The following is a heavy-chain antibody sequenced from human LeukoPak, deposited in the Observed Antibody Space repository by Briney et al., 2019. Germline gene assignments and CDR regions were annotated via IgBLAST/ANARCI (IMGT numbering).Heavy chain of an antibody. Sequence: SETLSLTCTVSGGSISSYYWSWIRQPPGKGLEWIGYIYYSGSTNYNSSLKSRVTISVDTSKNQFSLKLSSVTAAGTAVYYCARSRQYYYGSGSYNWFDPWGQGTLVTVSS. V-gene: IGHV4-59*01. J-gene: IGHJ5*02. D-gene: IGHD3-10*01. CDR2: IYYSGST. CDR1: GGSISSYY. CDR3: ARSRQYYYGSGSYNWFDP.